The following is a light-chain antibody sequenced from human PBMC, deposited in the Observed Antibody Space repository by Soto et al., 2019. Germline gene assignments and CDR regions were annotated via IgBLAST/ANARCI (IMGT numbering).Light chain of an antibody. CDR3: QQRGS. CDR1: QSVSSS. J-gene: IGKJ4*01. V-gene: IGKV3-11*01. Sequence: EIVFTQSPATLSFAPVDRAALSCRASQSVSSSLAWYQQKPGQAPRLLLYDASNRATGIPARFSGSGSGTDFTLTISSLESDDFAVYYRQQRGSFGGGTKVDIK. CDR2: DAS.